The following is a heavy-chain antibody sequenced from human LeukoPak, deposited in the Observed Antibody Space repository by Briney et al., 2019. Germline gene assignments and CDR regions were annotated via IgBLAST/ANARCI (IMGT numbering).Heavy chain of an antibody. CDR1: GGSISSSSYY. D-gene: IGHD1-7*01. Sequence: PSETLSLTCTVSGGSISSSSYYWGWIRQPPGKGLEWIGSIYYSGSTYYNPSLKSRVTISVDTSKNQFSLKLSSVTAADTAVYYCASRPNWNSDYYYYMDVWGKGTTVTVSS. CDR3: ASRPNWNSDYYYYMDV. CDR2: IYYSGST. J-gene: IGHJ6*03. V-gene: IGHV4-39*01.